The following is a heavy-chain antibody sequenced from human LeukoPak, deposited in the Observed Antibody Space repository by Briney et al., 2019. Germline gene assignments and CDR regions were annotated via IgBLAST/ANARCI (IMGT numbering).Heavy chain of an antibody. V-gene: IGHV3-23*01. CDR1: GFTFSSYA. J-gene: IGHJ3*02. CDR3: AKSGPSCWYRGGAFDI. D-gene: IGHD6-19*01. Sequence: GGSLRLSCAASGFTFSSYAMSWVRQAPGKGLEWVSAISGSGGSTYYADSVKGRFTISRDNSKNTLYLQMNSLRAEDTAVYYCAKSGPSCWYRGGAFDIWGQGTMVTVSS. CDR2: ISGSGGST.